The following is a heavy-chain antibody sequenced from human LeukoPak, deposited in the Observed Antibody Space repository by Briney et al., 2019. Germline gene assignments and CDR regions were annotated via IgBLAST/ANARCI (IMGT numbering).Heavy chain of an antibody. CDR1: GFTFTSSA. CDR3: AAGKSDFWSGYVPGDAFDI. V-gene: IGHV1-58*02. J-gene: IGHJ3*02. D-gene: IGHD3-3*01. Sequence: TSVKVSCKASGFTFTSSAMQWVRQARGQRLEGIGWIVVGSGNTNYAQKFQERVTITRDMSTSTAYMELSSLRSEDTAVYYCAAGKSDFWSGYVPGDAFDIWGQGPMVTVSS. CDR2: IVVGSGNT.